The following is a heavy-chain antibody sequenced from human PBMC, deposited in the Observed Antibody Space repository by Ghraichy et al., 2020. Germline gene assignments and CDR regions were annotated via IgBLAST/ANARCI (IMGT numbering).Heavy chain of an antibody. CDR3: ARGRAARPPRYYYYGMDV. CDR1: GGSFSGYY. Sequence: SETLSLTCAVYGGSFSGYYWSWIRQPPGKGLEWIGEINHSGSTNYNPSLKSRVTISVDTSKNQFSLKLSSVTAADTAVYYCARGRAARPPRYYYYGMDVWGQGTTVTVSS. CDR2: INHSGST. D-gene: IGHD6-6*01. J-gene: IGHJ6*02. V-gene: IGHV4-34*01.